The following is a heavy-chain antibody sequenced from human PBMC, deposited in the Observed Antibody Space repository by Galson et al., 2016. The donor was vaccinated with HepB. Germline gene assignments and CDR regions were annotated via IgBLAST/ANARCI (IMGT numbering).Heavy chain of an antibody. D-gene: IGHD3-10*01. V-gene: IGHV3-23*01. CDR1: GFTFSTYA. CDR3: AKERGSRITMVRGVLDAFDN. J-gene: IGHJ3*02. CDR2: IRGSGGGI. Sequence: SLRLSCAASGFTFSTYAMSWVRQAPGKGLEWVSGIRGSGGGIDYADSVKGRFTISRDNSKNTLYLQMSSLRAEDTAVYYCAKERGSRITMVRGVLDAFDNWGQGTMFTVSS.